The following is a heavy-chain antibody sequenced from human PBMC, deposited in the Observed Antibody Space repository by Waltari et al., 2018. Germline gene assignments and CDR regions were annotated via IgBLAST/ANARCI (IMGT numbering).Heavy chain of an antibody. CDR1: GFNYSNQW. D-gene: IGHD6-13*01. J-gene: IGHJ6*02. V-gene: IGHV3-74*01. Sequence: EEQLVESGGGLVQPGDSLRLPCAASGFNYSNQWMHWVRQAHGKGLVWVSRINGDGSTSNYADSVKGRFTISRDNTKKTLYLQMKRLRVEDTAVYYCARLAPKTYRSPVPGRDYYYGLDVWGQGTTVTVSS. CDR3: ARLAPKTYRSPVPGRDYYYGLDV. CDR2: INGDGSTS.